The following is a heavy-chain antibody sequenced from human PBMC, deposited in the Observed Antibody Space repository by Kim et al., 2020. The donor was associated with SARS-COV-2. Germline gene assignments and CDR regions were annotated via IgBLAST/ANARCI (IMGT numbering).Heavy chain of an antibody. V-gene: IGHV4-39*07. J-gene: IGHJ2*01. Sequence: PKSRGPISVDTSKNQFSLKLSSVTAADTAVYYCAREYDSSGYYFGYFDLWGRGTLVTVSS. D-gene: IGHD3-22*01. CDR3: AREYDSSGYYFGYFDL.